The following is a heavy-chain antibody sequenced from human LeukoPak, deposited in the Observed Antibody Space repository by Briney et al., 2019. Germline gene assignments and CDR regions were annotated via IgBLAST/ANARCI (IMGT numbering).Heavy chain of an antibody. J-gene: IGHJ4*02. CDR2: IIPIFGIA. CDR1: GGTFSSYA. D-gene: IGHD3-22*01. Sequence: SVKLSCTASGGTFSSYAISWVRQAPGQGLEWMGRIIPIFGIANYAQKFQGRVTITADKSTSTAYMELSSLRSEDTAVYYCASNYYDSSGYYGPFDYWGQGTLVTVSS. CDR3: ASNYYDSSGYYGPFDY. V-gene: IGHV1-69*04.